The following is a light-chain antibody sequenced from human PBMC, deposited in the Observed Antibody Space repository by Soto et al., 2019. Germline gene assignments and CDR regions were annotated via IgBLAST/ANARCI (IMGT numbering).Light chain of an antibody. CDR2: EDN. CDR1: GGSIASNY. V-gene: IGLV6-57*02. J-gene: IGLJ3*02. CDR3: QSYDSDSQGV. Sequence: NFMLTQPHSVSDSPGKTVTISCTGSGGSIASNYVQWYQQRPGSAPTIVIFEDNQRPSGVPDRFSGSIDTSSNSASLTISGLKTEDEADYYCQSYDSDSQGVFGGGTKVTVL.